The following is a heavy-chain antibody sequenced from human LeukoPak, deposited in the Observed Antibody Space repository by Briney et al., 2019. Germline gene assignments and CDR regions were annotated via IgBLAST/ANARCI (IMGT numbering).Heavy chain of an antibody. CDR1: RFTFSNYW. D-gene: IGHD5-24*01. V-gene: IGHV3-7*01. CDR3: ARDADLGTTITGGFDI. J-gene: IGHJ3*02. CDR2: IKSDGSGK. Sequence: PGGSLRLYCAASRFTFSNYWMSWVRQAPGKGLEWVASIKSDGSGKFYVDSVKGRFTISRDNARNSLYLQMNRLRAEDTAVYYCARDADLGTTITGGFDIWGQGTKVTVSS.